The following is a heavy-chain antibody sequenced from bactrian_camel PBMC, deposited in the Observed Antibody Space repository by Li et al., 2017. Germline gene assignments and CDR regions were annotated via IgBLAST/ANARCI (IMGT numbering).Heavy chain of an antibody. CDR1: GFTFDDYA. CDR3: VRDGETGWAFGY. CDR2: INSDGGST. J-gene: IGHJ6*01. D-gene: IGHD5*01. V-gene: IGHV3S40*01. Sequence: VQLVESGGDLVQPGGSLRLSCVASGFTFDDYAMGWVRQAPGKGLEWVSAINSDGGSTYYTDSVKGRFTISRDNAKNTVYLQMNSLKPEDTAVYYCVRDGETGWAFGYWGQGTQVTVS.